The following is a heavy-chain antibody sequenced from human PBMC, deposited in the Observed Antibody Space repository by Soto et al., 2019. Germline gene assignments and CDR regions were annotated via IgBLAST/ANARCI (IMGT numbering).Heavy chain of an antibody. Sequence: QLQLQESGPGLVKPSETLSLTCTVSGGSISSSSNHWGWIRQPPGKGLEWIGNIYYSKNTYYNPSLKSRVTISVDTSKNQFSLRLTSVTAADTAVYYCATHPPYGPLDHWGQGTLVTVSS. CDR2: IYYSKNT. J-gene: IGHJ4*02. V-gene: IGHV4-39*01. CDR1: GGSISSSSNH. D-gene: IGHD4-17*01. CDR3: ATHPPYGPLDH.